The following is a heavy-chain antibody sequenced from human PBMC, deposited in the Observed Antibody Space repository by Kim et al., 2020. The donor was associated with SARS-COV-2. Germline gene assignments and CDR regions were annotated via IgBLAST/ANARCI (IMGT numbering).Heavy chain of an antibody. D-gene: IGHD6-19*01. CDR3: ASGWSGWLTYYFDY. CDR2: IYYSGST. J-gene: IGHJ4*02. Sequence: SETLSLTCTVSGGSVSSGSYYWSWIRQPPGKGLEWIGYIYYSGSTNYNPSLKSRVTISVDTSKNQFSLKLSSVTAADTAVYYCASGWSGWLTYYFDYWGQGTLVTVSS. CDR1: GGSVSSGSYY. V-gene: IGHV4-61*01.